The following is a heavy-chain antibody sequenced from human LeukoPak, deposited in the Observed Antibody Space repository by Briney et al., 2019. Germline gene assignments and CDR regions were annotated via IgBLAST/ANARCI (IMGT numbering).Heavy chain of an antibody. D-gene: IGHD3-22*01. CDR1: GYIFTIYW. J-gene: IGHJ5*02. Sequence: GESLKISFKGYGYIFTIYWIGWVRQMTGKGLEWRGIIYAGDSDTRYSPSFQGQVTISVDKSISTAYLQWSSLKASDTAMYYCARQKTVDRWFDPWGQGTLVTVSS. CDR3: ARQKTVDRWFDP. V-gene: IGHV5-51*01. CDR2: IYAGDSDT.